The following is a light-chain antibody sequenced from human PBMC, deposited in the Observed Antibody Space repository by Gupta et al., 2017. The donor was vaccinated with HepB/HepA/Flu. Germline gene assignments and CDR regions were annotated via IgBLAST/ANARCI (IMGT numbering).Light chain of an antibody. CDR3: QQYCGTPYT. J-gene: IGKJ2*01. Sequence: DLVMTQSTDSLAVSLGERATINCKSSQSHLYSSNNKKYLAWYQQKPGQPPKLLIYWASSRESGVPDRFSGSGSGTDFTLTISSLQAEDVAVYYCQQYCGTPYTFGQGTKLEIK. CDR2: WAS. V-gene: IGKV4-1*01. CDR1: QSHLYSSNNKKY.